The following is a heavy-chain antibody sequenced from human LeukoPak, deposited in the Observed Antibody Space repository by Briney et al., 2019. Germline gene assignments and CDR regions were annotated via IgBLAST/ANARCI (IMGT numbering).Heavy chain of an antibody. J-gene: IGHJ4*02. V-gene: IGHV3-33*01. Sequence: GRSLRLSCAASGFTFSSYGMHWVRQAPGKGLEWVAVLWYEGSNKYYADSVKGRFTISRDNSKNTLYLQMNSLRAEDTAVYYCARAITRYCSGGSCYLIDYWGQGTLVTVSS. D-gene: IGHD2-15*01. CDR1: GFTFSSYG. CDR2: LWYEGSNK. CDR3: ARAITRYCSGGSCYLIDY.